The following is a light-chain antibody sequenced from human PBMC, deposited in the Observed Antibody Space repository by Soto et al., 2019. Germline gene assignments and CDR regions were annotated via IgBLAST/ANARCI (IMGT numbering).Light chain of an antibody. CDR2: KAS. V-gene: IGKV1-5*03. CDR1: QTIISW. Sequence: DIQMTQSPSTLSGSVGDRVTITCRASQTIISWLAWYQQKPGKAPKLLIYKASTLKSGVPSRFSGSGSGTEFTLTISSLQFEDFAVYYCQQYNNWPRTFGQGTKVDNK. J-gene: IGKJ1*01. CDR3: QQYNNWPRT.